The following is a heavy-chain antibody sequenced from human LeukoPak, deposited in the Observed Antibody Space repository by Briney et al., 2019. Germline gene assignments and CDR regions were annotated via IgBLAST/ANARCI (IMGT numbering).Heavy chain of an antibody. CDR2: IYYSGST. V-gene: IGHV4-59*12. J-gene: IGHJ3*02. CDR3: ARDLVDILTGYPLDAFDI. CDR1: GGSISSYY. D-gene: IGHD3-9*01. Sequence: SETLSLTCTVSGGSISSYYWSWIRQPPGKGLEWIGSIYYSGSTYYNPSLKSRVTISVDTSKNQFSLKLSSLTAADTAVYYCARDLVDILTGYPLDAFDIWGLGTMVTVSS.